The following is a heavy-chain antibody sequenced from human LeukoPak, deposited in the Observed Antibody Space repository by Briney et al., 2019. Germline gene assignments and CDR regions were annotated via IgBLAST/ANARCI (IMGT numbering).Heavy chain of an antibody. CDR1: GFSITTND. CDR3: AKRSPPY. V-gene: IGHV3-66*04. Sequence: GGSLRLSCTASGFSITTNDMNWVRQAPGKGPEWVALIYISGITKYADSVQGRFTISRDNSKSTQYLQMNSLRAEDTAVYYCAKRSPPYWGQGTLVTVSS. J-gene: IGHJ4*02. CDR2: IYISGIT.